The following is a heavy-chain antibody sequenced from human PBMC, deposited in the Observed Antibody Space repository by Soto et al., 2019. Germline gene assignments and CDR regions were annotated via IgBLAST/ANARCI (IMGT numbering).Heavy chain of an antibody. D-gene: IGHD2-8*01. J-gene: IGHJ6*02. CDR2: IYPGDSDT. V-gene: IGHV5-51*01. Sequence: GESLKISCKGSGYSITTYWIGWVRQMPGKGLEWMGIIYPGDSDTRYSPSFQGQVTISADKSINTAYLQWSSLKASDTAIYYCTRQNANKLAVGMDVWGQGTSVSVSS. CDR3: TRQNANKLAVGMDV. CDR1: GYSITTYW.